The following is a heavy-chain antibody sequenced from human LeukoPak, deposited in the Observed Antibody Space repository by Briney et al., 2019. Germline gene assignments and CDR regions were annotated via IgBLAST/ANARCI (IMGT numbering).Heavy chain of an antibody. CDR2: INAGNGDT. Sequence: ASVKVSCKASGYTFTGYYMHWVRQAPGQRLEWMGWINAGNGDTKYSQNFQGRVTITRDTSATTAYMELSSLRSEDTAVYYCAAQDCGGDCSPDYWGQGTLVTVSS. V-gene: IGHV1-3*01. D-gene: IGHD2-21*02. CDR3: AAQDCGGDCSPDY. J-gene: IGHJ4*02. CDR1: GYTFTGYY.